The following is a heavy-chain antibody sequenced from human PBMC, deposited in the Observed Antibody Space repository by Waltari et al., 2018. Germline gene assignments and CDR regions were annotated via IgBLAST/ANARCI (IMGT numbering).Heavy chain of an antibody. CDR3: TRGGRDSSWYWRD. J-gene: IGHJ4*02. D-gene: IGHD6-13*01. CDR2: IKQDGSEK. CDR1: GLSFSNYW. Sequence: EVQLVESGGGLAQPGGSLRLSCAASGLSFSNYWMTWVRQASGKGTEWVANIKQDGSEKYYMDSVKGRFTISRDNAKNSLYLQMNSLRVEDTAVYYCTRGGRDSSWYWRDWGQGTLVTVSS. V-gene: IGHV3-7*01.